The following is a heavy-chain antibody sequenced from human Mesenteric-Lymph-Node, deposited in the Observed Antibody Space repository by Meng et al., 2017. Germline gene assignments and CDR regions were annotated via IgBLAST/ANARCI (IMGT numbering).Heavy chain of an antibody. Sequence: GESLKISCAASEFTFSSYWMHWVRQAPGKGLVWVSRIKGDGSTTRYADSVKGRFTISRDNAKNTLYLQMNSLRAEDTAVYYCARDAGYYYGSGSYYPAYYFDYWGQGTLVTVSS. D-gene: IGHD3-10*01. CDR2: IKGDGSTT. CDR1: EFTFSSYW. J-gene: IGHJ4*02. V-gene: IGHV3-74*01. CDR3: ARDAGYYYGSGSYYPAYYFDY.